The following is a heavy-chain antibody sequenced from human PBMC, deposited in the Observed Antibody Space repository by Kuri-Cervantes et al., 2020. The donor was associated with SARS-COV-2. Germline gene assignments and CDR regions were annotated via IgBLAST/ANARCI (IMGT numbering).Heavy chain of an antibody. D-gene: IGHD2-8*01. V-gene: IGHV4-38-2*02. J-gene: IGHJ3*02. CDR1: CYSISSGYY. Sequence: GSLRLSCTVSCYSISSGYYWGWIRQPPGKGLEWIGSIYHSGSTYYNPSLKSRVTISVDTSKNQFSLKLSSVTAADTAVYYCARHRMADAFDIWGQGTMVTVSS. CDR2: IYHSGST. CDR3: ARHRMADAFDI.